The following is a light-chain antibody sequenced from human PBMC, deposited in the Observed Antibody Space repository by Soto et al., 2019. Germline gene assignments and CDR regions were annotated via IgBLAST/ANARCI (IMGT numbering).Light chain of an antibody. CDR2: EGT. Sequence: QSALTQPASVSASPGQSITIPWTGTSSDVGSYNLVSWFQQHPGKVPKLLIYEGTKRPSGLSDRFSGSKSGTTASLTISGLQAEDEAHYYCYSYAGENLYVFGTGTKVTVL. CDR1: SSDVGSYNL. CDR3: YSYAGENLYV. V-gene: IGLV2-23*01. J-gene: IGLJ1*01.